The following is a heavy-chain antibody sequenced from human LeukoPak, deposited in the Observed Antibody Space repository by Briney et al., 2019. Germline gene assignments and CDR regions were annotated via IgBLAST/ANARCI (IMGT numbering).Heavy chain of an antibody. CDR3: AKDVSRSGSTLNH. J-gene: IGHJ5*02. CDR1: GFTFSSYA. CDR2: ISYDGSNK. D-gene: IGHD2/OR15-2a*01. Sequence: GGSLRLSCAASGFTFSSYAMHWVRQAPGKGLEWVAVISYDGSNKYYADSVKGRFTISRDNSKNTLFLQMNSLRAEDTAVYYCAKDVSRSGSTLNHWGQGTLVTVSS. V-gene: IGHV3-30*04.